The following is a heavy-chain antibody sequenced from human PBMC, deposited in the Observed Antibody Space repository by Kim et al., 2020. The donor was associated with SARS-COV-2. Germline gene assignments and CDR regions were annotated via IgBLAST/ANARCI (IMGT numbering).Heavy chain of an antibody. CDR3: ANDRFDYGDAVGWFDP. CDR1: GFTFSSYG. D-gene: IGHD4-17*01. CDR2: ISYDGSNK. J-gene: IGHJ5*02. Sequence: GGSLRLSCAASGFTFSSYGMHWVRQAPGKGLEWVAVISYDGSNKYYADSVKGRFTISRDNSKNTLYLQMNSLRAEDTAVHYCANDRFDYGDAVGWFDPWGQGTLVTVSS. V-gene: IGHV3-30*18.